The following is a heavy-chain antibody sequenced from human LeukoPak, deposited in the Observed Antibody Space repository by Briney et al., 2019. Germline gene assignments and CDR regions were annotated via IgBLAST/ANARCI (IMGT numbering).Heavy chain of an antibody. Sequence: SETLSLTCTVSGGSISSYYWSWIRQPPGKGLEWIGYIYYSGSTNYNPSLKSRVTISVDTSKNQFSLKLSSVTAADTAVYYCARDFAYCGGDCYRAFDIWGQGTMVTVSS. CDR1: GGSISSYY. CDR2: IYYSGST. CDR3: ARDFAYCGGDCYRAFDI. D-gene: IGHD2-21*02. J-gene: IGHJ3*02. V-gene: IGHV4-59*01.